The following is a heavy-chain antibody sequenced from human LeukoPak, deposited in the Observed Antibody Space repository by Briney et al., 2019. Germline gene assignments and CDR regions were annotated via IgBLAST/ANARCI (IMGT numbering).Heavy chain of an antibody. CDR2: INHSGST. CDR3: ARLPRPIAARPVDY. CDR1: GGSFSGYY. D-gene: IGHD6-6*01. Sequence: SETLSLTCAVYGGSFSGYYWSWIRQPPGKGLEWIGEINHSGSTNYNPSLKSRVTISVDTSKNQFSLKLSSVTAADTAVYYCARLPRPIAARPVDYWGQGTLVTVSS. V-gene: IGHV4-34*01. J-gene: IGHJ4*02.